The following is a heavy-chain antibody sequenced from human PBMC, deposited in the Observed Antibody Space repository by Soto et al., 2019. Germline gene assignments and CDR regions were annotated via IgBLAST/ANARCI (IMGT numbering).Heavy chain of an antibody. Sequence: PGGSLRLSCAASGFTFSTYAMSWVRQAPGKGLEWVSAISGSGSSSTYYADSVKGRFTISRDNSKNTLYLQMNSLRAEDTAVYYCAKDPIVGPHHYFNHWGQGNLVTVSS. V-gene: IGHV3-23*01. CDR2: ISGSGSSST. CDR3: AKDPIVGPHHYFNH. CDR1: GFTFSTYA. D-gene: IGHD2-21*01. J-gene: IGHJ1*01.